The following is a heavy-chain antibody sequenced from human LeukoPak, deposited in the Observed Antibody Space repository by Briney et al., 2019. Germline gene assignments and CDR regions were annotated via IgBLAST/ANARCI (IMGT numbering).Heavy chain of an antibody. CDR3: ARHPNSNWDY. Sequence: GGSLRLSCAASGFTFNNYWMSWVRQAPGKGLEWVANIKQDGSEIYYVDSVKGRFTISRDNTKNSVYLQMNSLRVEDTAVYYCARHPNSNWDYWGQGTLVTVSS. J-gene: IGHJ4*02. CDR2: IKQDGSEI. CDR1: GFTFNNYW. V-gene: IGHV3-7*03. D-gene: IGHD6-13*01.